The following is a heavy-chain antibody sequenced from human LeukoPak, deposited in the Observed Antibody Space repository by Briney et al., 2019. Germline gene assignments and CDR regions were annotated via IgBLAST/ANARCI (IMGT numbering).Heavy chain of an antibody. CDR1: GGSISSYY. J-gene: IGHJ4*02. V-gene: IGHV4-59*01. CDR2: IYYSGST. Sequence: PSETLSLTCTVSGGSISSYYWSWIRQPPGKGLEWIGYIYYSGSTNYNPSLKSRVTISVDMSKNQFSLKLSSVTAADTAVYYCARALGEDDYVWGSYRPSYYFDYWGQGTLVTVSS. CDR3: ARALGEDDYVWGSYRPSYYFDY. D-gene: IGHD3-16*02.